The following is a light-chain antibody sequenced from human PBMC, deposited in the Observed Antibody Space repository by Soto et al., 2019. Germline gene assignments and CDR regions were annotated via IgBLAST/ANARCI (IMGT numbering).Light chain of an antibody. CDR1: SSDVGGYNY. CDR2: DVS. V-gene: IGLV2-14*01. Sequence: QSALTQPASVSGSPGQSITISCTGTSSDVGGYNYVSWYQQHPGKAPKLMIYDVSNRPSGVSNRFSGSKSGNTASLTISGLQAVDEADYYCSSYTSSSPYVFGTGTK. J-gene: IGLJ1*01. CDR3: SSYTSSSPYV.